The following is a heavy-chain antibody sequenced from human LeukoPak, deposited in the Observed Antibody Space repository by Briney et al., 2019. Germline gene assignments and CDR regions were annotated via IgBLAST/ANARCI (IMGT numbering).Heavy chain of an antibody. CDR1: GFTFNNYA. V-gene: IGHV3-48*01. J-gene: IGHJ4*02. CDR3: ARDKYGGNHVYYFDY. D-gene: IGHD4-23*01. Sequence: GGSLRLSCAASGFTFNNYAMSWVRQAPGKGLEWVSYISSSSSTIYYADSVKGRFTISRDNAKNSLYLQMNSLRAEDTAVYYCARDKYGGNHVYYFDYWGQGTLVTVSS. CDR2: ISSSSSTI.